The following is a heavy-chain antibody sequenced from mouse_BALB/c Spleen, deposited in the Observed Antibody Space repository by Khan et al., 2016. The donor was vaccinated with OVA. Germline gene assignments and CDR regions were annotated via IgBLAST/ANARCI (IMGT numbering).Heavy chain of an antibody. D-gene: IGHD2-1*01. V-gene: IGHV2-6-1*01. J-gene: IGHJ1*01. Sequence: VQLKESGPGLVAPSQSLSITCTISGFSLTSYGVHWVRQPPGKGLEWLVVIWSGGHTTYNSALKSRLSISKDNSKSQVFLKMNSLQTDDTAMYYCARHGYYGNYGPYFDVWGAGTTVTVSS. CDR2: IWSGGHT. CDR1: GFSLTSYG. CDR3: ARHGYYGNYGPYFDV.